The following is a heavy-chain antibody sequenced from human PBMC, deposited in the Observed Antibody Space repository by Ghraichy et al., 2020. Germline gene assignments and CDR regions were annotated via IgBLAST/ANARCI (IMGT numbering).Heavy chain of an antibody. D-gene: IGHD3-9*01. Sequence: GGSLRLSCAASGFTYNKYAMNWVRQAPGKGLEFVSTITKDSDSTFYIDSVKGRFTISRDNSKNSLYLQMNSLRAEDTAVYYCPTNWAKVATGDYWGQGTVVTVSS. V-gene: IGHV3-23*01. CDR3: PTNWAKVATGDY. J-gene: IGHJ1*01. CDR2: ITKDSDST. CDR1: GFTYNKYA.